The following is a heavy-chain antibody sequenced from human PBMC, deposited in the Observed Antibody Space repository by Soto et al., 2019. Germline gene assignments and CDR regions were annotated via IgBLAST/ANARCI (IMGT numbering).Heavy chain of an antibody. CDR1: GFSFSSYA. Sequence: PGGSLRLSCAGSGFSFSSYAMSWFRQAPGKGLEWVSGISGGGVGTYYADSVKGRFTISRDNSKNTLYLQMNSLRAEDTAVYYCAKDLMVATTTDYWGQGTLVTVSS. CDR3: AKDLMVATTTDY. CDR2: ISGGGVGT. D-gene: IGHD1-1*01. V-gene: IGHV3-23*01. J-gene: IGHJ4*02.